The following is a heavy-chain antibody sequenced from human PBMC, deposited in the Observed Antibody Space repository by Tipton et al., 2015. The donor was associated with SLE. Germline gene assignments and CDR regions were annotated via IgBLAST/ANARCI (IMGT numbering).Heavy chain of an antibody. D-gene: IGHD3-10*01. CDR3: ARDTAHYGSGDGAFDI. CDR1: GDSINSGGYY. Sequence: TLSLTCTVSGDSINSGGYYWTWIRQHPGEDLEWIGYTYYTGTTYYNPSRKSRVTISVDTSKNQFSLKLSSVTAADTAVYYCARDTAHYGSGDGAFDIWGQGTMVTVSS. J-gene: IGHJ3*02. V-gene: IGHV4-31*03. CDR2: TYYTGTT.